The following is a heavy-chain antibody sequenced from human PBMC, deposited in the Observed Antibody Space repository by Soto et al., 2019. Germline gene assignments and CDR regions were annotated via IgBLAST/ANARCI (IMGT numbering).Heavy chain of an antibody. CDR3: ASASGDCTYAYGMDV. J-gene: IGHJ6*02. V-gene: IGHV1-3*01. Sequence: QVQLVQSGAEVKKPGASVKVSCKASGYTFTSYVMYWVRQAPGQRLEWMGWIKAGNGNTKYSQKFQGRVTITRDTCASTADMELSSLRSEDTAVYCCASASGDCTYAYGMDVWGQGTTVNVSS. CDR1: GYTFTSYV. D-gene: IGHD2-21*02. CDR2: IKAGNGNT.